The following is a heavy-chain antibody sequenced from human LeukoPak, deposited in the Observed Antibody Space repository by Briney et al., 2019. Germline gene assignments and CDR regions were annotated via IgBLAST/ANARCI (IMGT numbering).Heavy chain of an antibody. CDR3: ARLLGLNIRSYFDY. CDR2: IYYSGNT. D-gene: IGHD2/OR15-2a*01. Sequence: SETLSLTCTVSGVSISSYYWSWLRQPPGKGLEWIGYIYYSGNTNYNPSLKSRVTISVDTSKNQFSLKLTSVTAADTAVYYCARLLGLNIRSYFDYWGQGTLVTVSS. V-gene: IGHV4-59*08. J-gene: IGHJ4*02. CDR1: GVSISSYY.